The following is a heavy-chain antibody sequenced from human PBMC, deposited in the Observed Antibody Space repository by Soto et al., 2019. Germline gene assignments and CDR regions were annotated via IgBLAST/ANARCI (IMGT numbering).Heavy chain of an antibody. Sequence: SETLSLTCAVYGGSFSGYYWSWIRQPPGKGLEWIGEINHSGSTNYNPSLKSRVTISVDTSKNQFSLKLSSVTAADTAVYYCARRMDSHIVVVIASGYYFDYWGQGTLVTVSS. CDR3: ARRMDSHIVVVIASGYYFDY. V-gene: IGHV4-34*01. CDR2: INHSGST. CDR1: GGSFSGYY. J-gene: IGHJ4*02. D-gene: IGHD2-21*01.